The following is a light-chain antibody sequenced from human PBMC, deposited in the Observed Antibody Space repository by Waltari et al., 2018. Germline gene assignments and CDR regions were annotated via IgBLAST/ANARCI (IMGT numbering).Light chain of an antibody. J-gene: IGKJ1*01. CDR1: QSGGTF. CDR3: QHYVRLPVT. V-gene: IGKV3-20*01. CDR2: GAS. Sequence: WRASQSGGTFLVGYQQKPGQAPMLLIQGASTSATGTPDRFNGSGSGTDFSLTISRLEPEDFAMYYCQHYVRLPVTFGQGTKVEI.